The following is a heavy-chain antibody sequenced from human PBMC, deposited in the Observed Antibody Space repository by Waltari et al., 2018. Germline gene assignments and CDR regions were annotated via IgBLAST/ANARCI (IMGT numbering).Heavy chain of an antibody. D-gene: IGHD3-10*01. CDR3: AKVYGSGSSSLDY. Sequence: EVQLVESGGGLVQPGRSLRLSCAASGFTFDDSAMHWVRQAPGKGLEWVSGISWNSGSIGYADSVKGRFTISRDNAKNSLYLQMNSLRAEDTALYYCAKVYGSGSSSLDYWGQGTLVTVSS. V-gene: IGHV3-9*01. J-gene: IGHJ4*02. CDR2: ISWNSGSI. CDR1: GFTFDDSA.